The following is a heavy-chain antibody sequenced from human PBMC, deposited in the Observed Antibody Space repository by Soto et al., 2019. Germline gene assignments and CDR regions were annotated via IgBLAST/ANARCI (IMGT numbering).Heavy chain of an antibody. CDR2: IFYTGST. D-gene: IGHD3-10*01. CDR1: GGSISSSSYY. V-gene: IGHV4-39*01. J-gene: IGHJ4*02. Sequence: QLQLQESGPGLVKPSETLSLTCTVSGGSISSSSYYWGWIRQPPGKGLEWIGNIFYTGSTYYNPSLKSRVTISVDTSKKQFSLKLSSVTAAETAVYYCARISNYYGSGSPRYHFDYWGQGTLVTVSS. CDR3: ARISNYYGSGSPRYHFDY.